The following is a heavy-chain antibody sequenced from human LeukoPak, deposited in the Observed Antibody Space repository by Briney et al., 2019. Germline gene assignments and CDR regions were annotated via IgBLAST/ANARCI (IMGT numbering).Heavy chain of an antibody. CDR3: ARGHYFASGNYYRGWFDP. Sequence: PSETLSLTCAVYGGSFSGYYWGWIRQPPGKGLEWIGTIYYSGSTYYNPSLKSRVTISVDTSKNHFSLKLSSVTAADTAVYYCARGHYFASGNYYRGWFDPWGQGSLVTVSS. V-gene: IGHV4-34*01. J-gene: IGHJ5*02. D-gene: IGHD3-10*01. CDR1: GGSFSGYY. CDR2: IYYSGST.